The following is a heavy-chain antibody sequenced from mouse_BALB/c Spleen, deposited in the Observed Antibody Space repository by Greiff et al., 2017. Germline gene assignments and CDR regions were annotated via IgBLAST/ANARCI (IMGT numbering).Heavy chain of an antibody. CDR1: GFNIKDYY. D-gene: IGHD2-10*01. V-gene: IGHV14-1*02. CDR2: IDPENGNT. CDR3: AAYYGNYGFAY. Sequence: VQLKESGAELARPGALVKLSCKASGFNIKDYYMHWVKQRPEQGLEWIGWIDPENGNTIYDPKFQGKASITADTSSNTAYLQLSSLTSEDTAVYYCAAYYGNYGFAYWGQGTLVTVSA. J-gene: IGHJ3*01.